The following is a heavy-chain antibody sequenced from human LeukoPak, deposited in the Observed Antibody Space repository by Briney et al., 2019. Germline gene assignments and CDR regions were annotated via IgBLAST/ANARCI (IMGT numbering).Heavy chain of an antibody. CDR1: GFTFSNSA. D-gene: IGHD5-18*01. J-gene: IGHJ4*02. Sequence: PGGSLRLSCAVSGFTFSNSAMTWVRQAPGKGLEWVSAISGSGGSTYYADSVKGRFTISRDNSKNTLYLQMNSLRAEDTAVYYCANSDTAMGDYDYWGQGTLVTVSS. CDR3: ANSDTAMGDYDY. V-gene: IGHV3-23*01. CDR2: ISGSGGST.